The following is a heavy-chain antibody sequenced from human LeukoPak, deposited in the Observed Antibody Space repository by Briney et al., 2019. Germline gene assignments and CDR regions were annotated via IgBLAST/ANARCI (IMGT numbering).Heavy chain of an antibody. Sequence: SETLSLTCPVSGGSISNYDYWTWSRQPPGKGLEGTGYVYDTGSPNFTPSLKIPVTLSLDPSRDQFSLKLTSLTAADTAVYCCARVAMATTPFFDYWGQGTLVTVSS. CDR1: GGSISNYDY. CDR3: ARVAMATTPFFDY. CDR2: VYDTGSP. D-gene: IGHD5-24*01. V-gene: IGHV4-59*01. J-gene: IGHJ4*02.